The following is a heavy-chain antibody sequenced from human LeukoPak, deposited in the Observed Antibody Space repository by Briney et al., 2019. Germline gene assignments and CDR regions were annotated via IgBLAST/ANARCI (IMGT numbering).Heavy chain of an antibody. D-gene: IGHD6-19*01. CDR1: GFTLSSSA. Sequence: HPGGSLRLSCAASGFTLSSSAMHWVRQAPDKGLEWVAVISYDGSNKYYADSVKGRFTISRDNSKNTLYLQMNSLRADDTAVYYCARDRDSSGWYEGFDYWGQGTLVTVSS. V-gene: IGHV3-30-3*01. J-gene: IGHJ4*02. CDR2: ISYDGSNK. CDR3: ARDRDSSGWYEGFDY.